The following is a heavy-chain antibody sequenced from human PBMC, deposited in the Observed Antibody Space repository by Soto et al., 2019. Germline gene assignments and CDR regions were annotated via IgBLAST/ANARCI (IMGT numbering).Heavy chain of an antibody. CDR3: ARYFRGSSRYFFDY. J-gene: IGHJ4*02. CDR1: GFTFISSF. D-gene: IGHD6-19*01. CDR2: INQDGGGT. Sequence: GGSLRLSCVASGFTFISSFMGWVRQAPGKGLEWVANINQDGGGTYYVDSVEGRFTISRDNAKDSLYLQMNSLRGEDTAVYYCARYFRGSSRYFFDYWGQGTLVTVSS. V-gene: IGHV3-7*03.